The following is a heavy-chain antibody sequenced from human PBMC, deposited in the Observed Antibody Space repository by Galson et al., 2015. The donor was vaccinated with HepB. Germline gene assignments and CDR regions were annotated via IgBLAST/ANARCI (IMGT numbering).Heavy chain of an antibody. J-gene: IGHJ4*02. CDR1: GFTFSSYE. Sequence: SLRLSCAASGFTFSSYEMNWVRQAPGKGLEWVSYISSSGSTIYYADSVKGRFTISRDNAKNSLYLQMNSLRAEDTAVYYCARERGGIQLWLRLFDYWGQGTLVTVSS. V-gene: IGHV3-48*03. D-gene: IGHD5-18*01. CDR3: ARERGGIQLWLRLFDY. CDR2: ISSSGSTI.